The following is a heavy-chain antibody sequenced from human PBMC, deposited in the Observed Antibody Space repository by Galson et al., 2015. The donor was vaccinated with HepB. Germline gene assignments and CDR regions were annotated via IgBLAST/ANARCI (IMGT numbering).Heavy chain of an antibody. CDR1: GFTFSSHW. Sequence: SLRLSCAASGFTFSSHWMHWVRQAPGKGLVWVSRINAGGSSASYADSAKGRFTISRDNAKNTLYLQMNSLRPEDTAVYYCTTGLVTMVRGVIIGYYYYYMDVWGKGTTVTVSS. V-gene: IGHV3-74*01. CDR3: TTGLVTMVRGVIIGYYYYYMDV. D-gene: IGHD3-10*01. J-gene: IGHJ6*03. CDR2: INAGGSSA.